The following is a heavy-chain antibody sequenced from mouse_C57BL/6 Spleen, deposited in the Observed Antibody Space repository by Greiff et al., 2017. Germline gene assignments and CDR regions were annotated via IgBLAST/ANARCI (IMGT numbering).Heavy chain of an antibody. D-gene: IGHD1-1*01. Sequence: QVQLQQPGAELVMPGASVQLSCKASGYTFTSYWMHWVKQRPGQGLEWIGEIDPSDSYTNYNQKFKGKSTLTVDKSSSTAYMQLSSLTSEDSAVYYCARYYGSNGYFDYWGQGTTLTVSS. J-gene: IGHJ2*01. CDR1: GYTFTSYW. CDR3: ARYYGSNGYFDY. V-gene: IGHV1-69*01. CDR2: IDPSDSYT.